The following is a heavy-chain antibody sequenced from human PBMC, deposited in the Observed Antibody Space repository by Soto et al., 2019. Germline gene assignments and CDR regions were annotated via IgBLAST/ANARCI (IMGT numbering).Heavy chain of an antibody. CDR2: ISHDGINK. V-gene: IGHV3-30-3*01. D-gene: IGHD6-19*01. CDR3: ARDMYSSDYFVKWFEP. J-gene: IGHJ5*02. Sequence: QVRLVESGGGVVQPGRSLRLSCTASGFSFSSYAMYWFRQPPGKGLEWVAVISHDGINKHYADSVKGRVTVSRDNSNHSLDLQLNSLRGEDVAMYYCARDMYSSDYFVKWFEPWGQGTLVTVSS. CDR1: GFSFSSYA.